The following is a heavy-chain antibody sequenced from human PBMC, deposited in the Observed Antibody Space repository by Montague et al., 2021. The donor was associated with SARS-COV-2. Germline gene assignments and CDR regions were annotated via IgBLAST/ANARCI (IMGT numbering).Heavy chain of an antibody. CDR3: ARRYDFYRAEAFDV. CDR1: GFSLNTDGVG. CDR2: IYWDGDQ. D-gene: IGHD3-3*01. J-gene: IGHJ3*01. V-gene: IGHV2-5*02. Sequence: VKPTQTLTLTCVFSGFSLNTDGVGVAWIRRPPGKALEWLALIYWDGDQRYSPSLKTRLTITKDTSKNRVVLKMTNLDPVDTATYYCARRYDFYRAEAFDVWGQGTMLTVSS.